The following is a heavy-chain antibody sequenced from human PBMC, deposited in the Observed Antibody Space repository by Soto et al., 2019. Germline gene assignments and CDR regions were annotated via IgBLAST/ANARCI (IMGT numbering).Heavy chain of an antibody. Sequence: ASVKVSCKASGYTFTSYDINWVRQATGQGLEWMGWINPNSGGTNYAQKFQGWVTMTRDTSISTAYMELSRLRSDDTAVYYCARDLKPNRKTQIYYYYGMDVWGQGTTVTVSS. V-gene: IGHV1-2*04. CDR2: INPNSGGT. CDR3: ARDLKPNRKTQIYYYYGMDV. CDR1: GYTFTSYD. J-gene: IGHJ6*02.